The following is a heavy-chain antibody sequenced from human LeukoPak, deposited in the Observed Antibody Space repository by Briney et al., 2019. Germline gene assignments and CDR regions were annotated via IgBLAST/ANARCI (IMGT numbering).Heavy chain of an antibody. V-gene: IGHV1-69*05. CDR1: GGTFSSYA. Sequence: ASVKVSCKASGGTFSSYAISWVRQALGQGLEWMGRIIPIFGTANYAQKFQGRDTITTDESTSTAYMELSSLRSEDTAVYYCARGQQLAFFDYWGQGTLVTVSS. CDR2: IIPIFGTA. CDR3: ARGQQLAFFDY. J-gene: IGHJ4*02. D-gene: IGHD6-13*01.